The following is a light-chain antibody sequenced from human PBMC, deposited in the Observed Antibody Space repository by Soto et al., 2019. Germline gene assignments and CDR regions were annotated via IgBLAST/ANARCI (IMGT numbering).Light chain of an antibody. CDR2: EVS. Sequence: QSALTQSASVSGSPGQSITISCTGTSSDIGAYNYVSWYQQHPGKAPKLMIYEVSNRPSGVSNRFSGSKSGNTASLTISGLQAEDEADYYCSSYTSSSTPYVFGTGTQLTVL. CDR1: SSDIGAYNY. CDR3: SSYTSSSTPYV. J-gene: IGLJ1*01. V-gene: IGLV2-14*01.